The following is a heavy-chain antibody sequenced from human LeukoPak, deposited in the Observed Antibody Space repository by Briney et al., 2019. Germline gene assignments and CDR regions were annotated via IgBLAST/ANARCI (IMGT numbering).Heavy chain of an antibody. J-gene: IGHJ4*02. D-gene: IGHD7-27*01. Sequence: ASVKVSCKASGGTFSSYAISWVRQAPGQGLEWMGWISVYNGNTNYAQKLQGRVTMTTDTSTSTAYMELRSLRSDDTAVYYCARDAFQSGELDYWGQGTLVTVSS. V-gene: IGHV1-18*01. CDR3: ARDAFQSGELDY. CDR1: GGTFSSYA. CDR2: ISVYNGNT.